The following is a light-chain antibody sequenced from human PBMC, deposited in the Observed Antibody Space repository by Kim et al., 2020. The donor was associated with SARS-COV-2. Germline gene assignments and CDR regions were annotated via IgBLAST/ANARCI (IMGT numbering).Light chain of an antibody. Sequence: QRVTISCTGTLANVGTSTIFWYQHLTGTAPKLLFYGYDQRPSGVPDRFSGSKSGTSASLAISGLQPEDEADYYCATWDGSLSAWVFGGGTKLTVL. CDR3: ATWDGSLSAWV. CDR2: GYD. V-gene: IGLV1-44*01. J-gene: IGLJ3*02. CDR1: LANVGTST.